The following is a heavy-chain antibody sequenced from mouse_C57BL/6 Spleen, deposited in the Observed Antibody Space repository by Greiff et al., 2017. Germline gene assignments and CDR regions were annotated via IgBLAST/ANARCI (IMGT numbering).Heavy chain of an antibody. CDR2: ISSGGSYT. Sequence: EVKLMESGGDLVKPGGSLKLSCAASGFTFSSYGMSWVRQTPDKRLEWVATISSGGSYTYYPDSVKGRFTISRDNAKNTLYLQMSSLKSEDTAMYYCARRNEIYAMDYWGQGTSVTVSS. V-gene: IGHV5-6*02. J-gene: IGHJ4*01. CDR1: GFTFSSYG. CDR3: ARRNEIYAMDY.